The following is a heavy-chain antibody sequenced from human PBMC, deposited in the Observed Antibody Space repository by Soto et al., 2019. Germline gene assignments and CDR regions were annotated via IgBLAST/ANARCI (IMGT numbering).Heavy chain of an antibody. D-gene: IGHD1-7*01. Sequence: PSETLFLTCTVSGGSISSGNYYWSWIRQPPGKGLEWIGFISYSGSTYYNASLKSRVTISVDTSKNQFSLNLSFVTAADTAVYYCATMGTPATGLYYFDYWGQGTLVTVSS. CDR3: ATMGTPATGLYYFDY. CDR1: GGSISSGNYY. J-gene: IGHJ4*02. V-gene: IGHV4-30-4*01. CDR2: ISYSGST.